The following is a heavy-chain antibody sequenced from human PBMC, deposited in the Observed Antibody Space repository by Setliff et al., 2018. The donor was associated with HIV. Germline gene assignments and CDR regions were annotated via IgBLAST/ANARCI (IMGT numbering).Heavy chain of an antibody. V-gene: IGHV4-39*01. CDR1: GGSISSSSYY. CDR2: IYYSGST. D-gene: IGHD6-6*01. Sequence: SETLSLTCTVSGGSISSSSYYWGWIRQPPGKGLEWIGTIYYSGSTYSNPSLKSRVTMSVDTSKNQFSLKLISVTAADTAVYYCARRVYSSSSPPFDYWGQGTLVTVSS. CDR3: ARRVYSSSSPPFDY. J-gene: IGHJ4*02.